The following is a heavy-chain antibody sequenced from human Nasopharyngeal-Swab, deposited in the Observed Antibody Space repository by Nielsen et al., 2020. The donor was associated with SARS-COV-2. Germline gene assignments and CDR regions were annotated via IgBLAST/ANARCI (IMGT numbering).Heavy chain of an antibody. J-gene: IGHJ6*02. CDR1: GFSITYRF. Sequence: KISCKASGFSITYRFLHWMRQAPGQALEWMGWITPFNGNAKYAQKFQGRVSITRDGSRTTASLELSSLRPDDTAMYFCASGQCINGVCNPTDGLDVWGQGTSVTVS. CDR3: ASGQCINGVCNPTDGLDV. CDR2: ITPFNGNA. D-gene: IGHD2-8*01. V-gene: IGHV1-45*02.